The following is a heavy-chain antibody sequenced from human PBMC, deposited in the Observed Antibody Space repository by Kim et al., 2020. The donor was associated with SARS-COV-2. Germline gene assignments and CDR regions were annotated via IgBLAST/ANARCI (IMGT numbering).Heavy chain of an antibody. Sequence: GGSLRLSCAASGFTFSSYAMHWVRQAPGKGLEWVAVISYDGSNKYYADSVKGRFTISRDNSKNTLYLQMNSLRAEDTAVYYAYSSGWYGIWGQGAMVTVS. CDR2: ISYDGSNK. J-gene: IGHJ3*02. CDR1: GFTFSSYA. CDR3: YSSGWYGI. V-gene: IGHV3-30*04. D-gene: IGHD6-19*01.